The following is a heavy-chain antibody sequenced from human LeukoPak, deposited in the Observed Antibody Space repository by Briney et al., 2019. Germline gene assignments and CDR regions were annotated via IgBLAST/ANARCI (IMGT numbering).Heavy chain of an antibody. J-gene: IGHJ5*02. CDR2: INPSGGST. CDR3: ARAGPSYYDSSGYGNWFDP. CDR1: GYTFTSYY. D-gene: IGHD3-22*01. V-gene: IGHV1-46*01. Sequence: ASVKDSCKASGYTFTSYYIHWVRQAPGQGLEWMGIINPSGGSTSHAQKFQGRVTMTRDTSTSTVYMELSSLRSEDTAVYYCARAGPSYYDSSGYGNWFDPWGQGTLVTVSS.